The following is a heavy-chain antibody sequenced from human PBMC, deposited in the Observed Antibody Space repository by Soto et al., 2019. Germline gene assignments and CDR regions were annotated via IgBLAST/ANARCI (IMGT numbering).Heavy chain of an antibody. CDR3: ARHSGPYSSSSPVGY. D-gene: IGHD6-6*01. CDR1: GYSFSSYW. Sequence: ESLKISCKGSGYSFSSYWITWVRQIPGKGLEWMGRIDPSDAYTTYSPSFQGHVTISADKSISTAYLQWSSLKASDTAMYYCARHSGPYSSSSPVGYWGQGTLVTVSS. V-gene: IGHV5-10-1*01. J-gene: IGHJ4*02. CDR2: IDPSDAYT.